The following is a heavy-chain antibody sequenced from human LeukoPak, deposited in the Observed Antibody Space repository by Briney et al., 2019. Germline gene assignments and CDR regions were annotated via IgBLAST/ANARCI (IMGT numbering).Heavy chain of an antibody. CDR2: INHSGST. J-gene: IGHJ4*02. V-gene: IGHV4-34*01. CDR1: GGSFSGYY. Sequence: SETLSLTCAVYGGSFSGYYWSWIRQPPGKGLEWIGEINHSGSTNYNPSLKSRVTISVDTSKNQFSLKLSSVTAADTAVYYCARARENVYWGQGTLVTVSS. CDR3: ARARENVY. D-gene: IGHD2/OR15-2a*01.